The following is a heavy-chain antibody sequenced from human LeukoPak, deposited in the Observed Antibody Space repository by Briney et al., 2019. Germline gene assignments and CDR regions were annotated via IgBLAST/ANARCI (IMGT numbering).Heavy chain of an antibody. Sequence: XYYXSWIRQPPGXGLXWIGYIYYSGSTNYNPSLKRRVTISVDXXKNXFSLKLSSVTAADTAGYYCGXXXXXXXXDYXGQXXXXTVSS. CDR3: GXXXXXXXXDY. V-gene: IGHV4-59*01. J-gene: IGHJ4*02. CDR2: IYYSGST. CDR1: XYY.